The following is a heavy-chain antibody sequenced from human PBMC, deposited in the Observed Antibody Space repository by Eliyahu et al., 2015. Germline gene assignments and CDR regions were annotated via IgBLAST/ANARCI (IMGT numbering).Heavy chain of an antibody. Sequence: EVQLVESGGGLVQPGGSLRLSCAASGFTFSSYSXNWVRQAPGKGLEWVSYISSSSSTIYYADSVKGRFTISRDNAKNSLYLQMNSLRAEDTAVYYCARDVAPRDYGGRGYYFDYWGQGTLVTVSS. J-gene: IGHJ4*02. CDR2: ISSSSSTI. CDR1: GFTFSSYS. V-gene: IGHV3-48*04. CDR3: ARDVAPRDYGGRGYYFDY. D-gene: IGHD4-23*01.